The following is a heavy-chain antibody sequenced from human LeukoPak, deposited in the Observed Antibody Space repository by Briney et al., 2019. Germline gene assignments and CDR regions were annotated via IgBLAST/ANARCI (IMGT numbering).Heavy chain of an antibody. CDR2: ISSSGSTI. V-gene: IGHV3-48*03. CDR1: GFPFSSYE. J-gene: IGHJ4*02. D-gene: IGHD5-18*01. CDR3: ARAPGGYSYGTPNFDY. Sequence: PGGSLRLSCAASGFPFSSYEMNWVRQAPGKGLEWVSYISSSGSTIYYADSVKGRFTISRDNAKNSLYLQMNSLRAEETAVYYCARAPGGYSYGTPNFDYWGQGTLVTVSS.